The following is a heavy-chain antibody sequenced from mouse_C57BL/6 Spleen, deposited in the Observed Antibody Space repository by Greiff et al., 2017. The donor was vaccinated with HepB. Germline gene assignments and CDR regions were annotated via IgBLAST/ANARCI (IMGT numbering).Heavy chain of an antibody. Sequence: QVQLKESGSELRSPGSSVKLSCKDFDSEVFPIAYMSWVRQKPGHGFEWIGGILPSIGRTIYGEKFEDKATLDADTLSNTAYLELNSLTSEDSAIYYCARGSYGSSYWYFDVWGTGTTVTVSS. D-gene: IGHD1-1*01. J-gene: IGHJ1*03. CDR2: ILPSIGRT. V-gene: IGHV15-2*01. CDR3: ARGSYGSSYWYFDV. CDR1: DSEVFPIAY.